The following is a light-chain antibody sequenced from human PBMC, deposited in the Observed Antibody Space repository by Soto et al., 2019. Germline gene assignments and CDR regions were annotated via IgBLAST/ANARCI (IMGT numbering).Light chain of an antibody. Sequence: DIQMTQSPSSLSASVVDRVTITCLASQGISNYLAWYQQKPGKVPKLLIYAASTLQSGVPSRFSGSGSGTDFTLTTSSLQPEDVATYYCQKYNSAPPWTFGQGTKVDIK. V-gene: IGKV1-27*01. CDR3: QKYNSAPPWT. J-gene: IGKJ1*01. CDR2: AAS. CDR1: QGISNY.